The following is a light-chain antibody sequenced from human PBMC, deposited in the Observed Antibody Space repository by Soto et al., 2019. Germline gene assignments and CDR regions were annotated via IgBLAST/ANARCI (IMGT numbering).Light chain of an antibody. CDR3: GADHGSGSNFVVV. Sequence: QSVLTQPPSASASLGASVTLTCTLSSGYSNYKVDWYQQRPGKGPRFVMRVGTGGIVGSKGDGIPDRFSVLGSGLNRYLTIKNIQGEDESDYLCGADHGSGSNFVVVFGGGTKLTVL. V-gene: IGLV9-49*01. CDR1: SGYSNYK. CDR2: VGTGGIVG. J-gene: IGLJ2*01.